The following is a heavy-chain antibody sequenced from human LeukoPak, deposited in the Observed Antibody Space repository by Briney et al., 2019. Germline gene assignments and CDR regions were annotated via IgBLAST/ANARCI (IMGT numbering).Heavy chain of an antibody. J-gene: IGHJ3*02. V-gene: IGHV3-48*01. D-gene: IGHD6-13*01. CDR1: GFTFSSYS. CDR3: ASQLGDASDI. CDR2: ISSSSSTI. Sequence: GESLRLSCAASGFTFSSYSMNWVRQAPGKGLEWVSYISSSSSTIYYADSVKGRFTIPRDNGKNSLYLQMNSLRAEDTAVYYCASQLGDASDIWGQGTMVTVSS.